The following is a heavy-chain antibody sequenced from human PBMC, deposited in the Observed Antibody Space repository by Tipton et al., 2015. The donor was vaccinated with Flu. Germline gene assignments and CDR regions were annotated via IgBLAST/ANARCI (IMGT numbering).Heavy chain of an antibody. J-gene: IGHJ6*02. CDR2: IYYSGST. Sequence: LRLSCTVSVGSISSSSYYWGWIRQPPGKGLEWIGSIYYSGSTYYNPSLKSRVTISVDTSKSQFSLKLSSVTAADTAVYYCARDDIVVVPAAPNYYYYGMDVWGQGTTVTVSS. CDR1: VGSISSSSYY. CDR3: ARDDIVVVPAAPNYYYYGMDV. V-gene: IGHV4-39*07. D-gene: IGHD2-2*01.